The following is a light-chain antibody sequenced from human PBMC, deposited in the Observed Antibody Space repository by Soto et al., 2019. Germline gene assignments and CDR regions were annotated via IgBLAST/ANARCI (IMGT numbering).Light chain of an antibody. CDR3: QQYKT. V-gene: IGKV1-5*01. CDR1: QSLNTW. CDR2: DAS. Sequence: DIQMTQSPFTLSASVGDRVTITCRASQSLNTWLAWYQQKPGKAPKLLIYDASSLESGVPSRFSGSGSGTEFALTISSLQPDDFATYYCQQYKTFGQGTKVDIK. J-gene: IGKJ1*01.